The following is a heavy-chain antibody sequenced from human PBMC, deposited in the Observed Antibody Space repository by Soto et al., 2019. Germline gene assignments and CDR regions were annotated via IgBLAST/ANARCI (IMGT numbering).Heavy chain of an antibody. Sequence: SLRLSCAASGFTFDDYAMHWIRQAPGKGLEWVSGISRNSASIGYADSVKGRFTISRDNAKNSLYLQMNSLRTEDTALYYCVKDRSAYNWNNGDYWGQGTPVTVSS. J-gene: IGHJ4*02. CDR2: ISRNSASI. D-gene: IGHD1-20*01. CDR3: VKDRSAYNWNNGDY. V-gene: IGHV3-9*01. CDR1: GFTFDDYA.